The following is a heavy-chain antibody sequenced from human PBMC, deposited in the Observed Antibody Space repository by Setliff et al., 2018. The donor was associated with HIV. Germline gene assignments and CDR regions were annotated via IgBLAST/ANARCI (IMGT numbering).Heavy chain of an antibody. J-gene: IGHJ4*02. D-gene: IGHD3-3*01. Sequence: SETLSLTCTVSGGSITSGSYYWSWIRQPAGKGLECFGHIYTSGNTNYNPSLKSRVTISIETSKNHFSLKLRSVTAADTAVYYGARVRRDDFWTGPFVYWGQGTLVTVSS. CDR3: ARVRRDDFWTGPFVY. CDR2: IYTSGNT. V-gene: IGHV4-61*09. CDR1: GGSITSGSYY.